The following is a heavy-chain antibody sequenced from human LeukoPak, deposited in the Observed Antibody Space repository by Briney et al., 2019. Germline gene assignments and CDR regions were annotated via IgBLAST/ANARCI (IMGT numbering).Heavy chain of an antibody. V-gene: IGHV1-8*01. CDR2: MNPNSGNT. J-gene: IGHJ3*02. D-gene: IGHD1-26*01. CDR3: ARGVVGATLRDAFDI. Sequence: ASVKVSCKASGYTFTSYDINWVRQATGQGLEWRGWMNPNSGNTGYAQKFQGRVTMTRNTSISTAYMELSSLRAEDTAVYYCARGVVGATLRDAFDIWGQGTMVTVSS. CDR1: GYTFTSYD.